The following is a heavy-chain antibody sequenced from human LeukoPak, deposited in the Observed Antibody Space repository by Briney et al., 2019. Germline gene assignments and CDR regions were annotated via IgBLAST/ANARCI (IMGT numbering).Heavy chain of an antibody. V-gene: IGHV4-34*01. J-gene: IGHJ4*02. CDR2: INHSGST. CDR1: GGSFSGYD. Sequence: KPSETLSLTCAVYGGSFSGYDWSWIRQPPGKGLEWIGEINHSGSTNYHPSLKSRVPISVDTSKTQFSLKLSSVTAADTAVYYCARVAAAIDYWGQGTLVTVSS. CDR3: ARVAAAIDY. D-gene: IGHD6-25*01.